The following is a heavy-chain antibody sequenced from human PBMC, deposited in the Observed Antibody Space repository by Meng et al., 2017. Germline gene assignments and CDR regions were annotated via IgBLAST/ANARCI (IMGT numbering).Heavy chain of an antibody. CDR1: GGTFSSYA. J-gene: IGHJ5*02. V-gene: IGHV1-69*06. Sequence: LGEFGAEEKKPGSVEKVACKASGGTFSSYAISWVRQAPGQGREWMGGIIPIFGTANYAQKFQGRVMITADKSTSTAYMELSSLRSEDTAVYYCASLTGWFDPWGQGTLVTVSS. CDR3: ASLTGWFDP. D-gene: IGHD3-10*01. CDR2: IIPIFGTA.